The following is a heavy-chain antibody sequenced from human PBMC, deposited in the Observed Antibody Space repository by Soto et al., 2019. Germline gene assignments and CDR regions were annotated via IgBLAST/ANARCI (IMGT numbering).Heavy chain of an antibody. V-gene: IGHV1-69*13. Sequence: SVKVSCKASGGTFSSYAISWVRQAPGQGLEWMGGIIPIFGTANYAQKFQGRVTITADESTSTAYMEPSSLRSEDTAVYYCARDQAIVVVPAAIPRSYYYGMDVWGQGTTVTVSS. J-gene: IGHJ6*02. CDR2: IIPIFGTA. D-gene: IGHD2-2*02. CDR3: ARDQAIVVVPAAIPRSYYYGMDV. CDR1: GGTFSSYA.